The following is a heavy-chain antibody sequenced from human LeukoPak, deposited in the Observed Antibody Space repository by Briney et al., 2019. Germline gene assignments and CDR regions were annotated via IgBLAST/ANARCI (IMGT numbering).Heavy chain of an antibody. CDR2: IYHSGTT. J-gene: IGHJ5*02. Sequence: SETLSLTCAVSAYSISSDYYWGWIRQPPGKGLEWIGTIYHSGTTYYNPSLKSRVTISVDTSKNQFSLKLSSVTAADTAVYYCARESVSSGTIWFDPWGQGTLVTVSS. CDR3: ARESVSSGTIWFDP. CDR1: AYSISSDYY. D-gene: IGHD3-10*01. V-gene: IGHV4-38-2*02.